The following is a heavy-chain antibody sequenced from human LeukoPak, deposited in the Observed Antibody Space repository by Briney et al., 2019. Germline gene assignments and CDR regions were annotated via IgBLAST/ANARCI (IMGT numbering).Heavy chain of an antibody. CDR3: ANRIDGSLGFDP. CDR2: VDPEDGET. CDR1: GYTFTDYH. V-gene: IGHV1-69-2*01. Sequence: ASVKVSCKVSGYTFTDYHMHWVQQAPGKGLEWMGLVDPEDGETIYAEKFQGRVTITADTSTDTAYMELSSLRSEDTAVYYCANRIDGSLGFDPWGQGTLVTVSS. J-gene: IGHJ5*02. D-gene: IGHD2/OR15-2a*01.